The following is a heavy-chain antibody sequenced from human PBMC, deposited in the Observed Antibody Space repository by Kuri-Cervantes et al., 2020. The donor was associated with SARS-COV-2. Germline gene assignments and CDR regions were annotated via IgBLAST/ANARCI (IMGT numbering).Heavy chain of an antibody. D-gene: IGHD6-13*01. CDR3: ARVDGSWYFFY. V-gene: IGHV4-39*07. CDR2: IYYSGST. J-gene: IGHJ4*02. Sequence: GSLRLSYAVSGFTFSNYGMNWVRQPPGKGLEWIGSIYYSGSTYYNPSLKSRVTISVDTSKNQFSLKLSSVTAADTAVYYCARVDGSWYFFYWGQGTLVTVSS. CDR1: GFTFSNYG.